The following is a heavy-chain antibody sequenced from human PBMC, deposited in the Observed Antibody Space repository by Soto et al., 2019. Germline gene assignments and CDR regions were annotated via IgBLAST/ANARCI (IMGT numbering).Heavy chain of an antibody. J-gene: IGHJ4*02. CDR1: GFTFSSYW. V-gene: IGHV3-74*01. CDR2: ITSDGSST. CDR3: ARGRTYPFDY. Sequence: EVQVVESGGGLVQPGGSLRLSCVASGFTFSSYWMHWVRQAPGKGLVWVSRITSDGSSTRYADSVKGRFTISRDNAKNTLYTQMNSLRAEETAVYYCARGRTYPFDYWGQGTLVTVSS.